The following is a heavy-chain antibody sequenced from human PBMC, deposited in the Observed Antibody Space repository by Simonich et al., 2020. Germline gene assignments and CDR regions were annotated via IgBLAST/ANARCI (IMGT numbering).Heavy chain of an antibody. CDR2: INPHSRGT. Sequence: QVQLVQSGAEVKKPGASVKVSCKASVYTFTGYNMHWVRQAPGQGLECMGGINPHSRGTNAAHKFQGRVTMTRDTSISTAYMELSRLRSDDTAVYYCARSHIAAAGTGYFQHWGQGTLVTVSS. CDR3: ARSHIAAAGTGYFQH. CDR1: VYTFTGYN. J-gene: IGHJ1*01. D-gene: IGHD6-13*01. V-gene: IGHV1-2*07.